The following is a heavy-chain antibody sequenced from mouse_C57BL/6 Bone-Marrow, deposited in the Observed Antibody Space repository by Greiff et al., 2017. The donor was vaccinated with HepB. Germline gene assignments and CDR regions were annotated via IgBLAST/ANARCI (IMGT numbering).Heavy chain of an antibody. CDR2: IYPRSGNT. CDR1: GYTFTSYG. CDR3: ARSGDSSGYTFAY. V-gene: IGHV1-81*01. Sequence: VQLQQSGAELARPGASVKLSCKASGYTFTSYGISWVKQRTGQGLEWIGEIYPRSGNTYYNEKFKGKATLTADKSSSTAYMELRSLTSEDSAVYFCARSGDSSGYTFAYWGQGTLVTVSA. J-gene: IGHJ3*01. D-gene: IGHD3-2*02.